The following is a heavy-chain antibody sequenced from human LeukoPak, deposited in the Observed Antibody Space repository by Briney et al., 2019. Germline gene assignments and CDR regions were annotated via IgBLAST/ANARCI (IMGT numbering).Heavy chain of an antibody. CDR2: FDPEDGET. CDR1: GYTLTELS. V-gene: IGHV1-24*01. Sequence: GASVKVSCKVSGYTLTELSMHWVRQAPGKGLEWMGGFDPEDGETFYAQKFQGRVTMTEDTSTDTAYMELSSLRSEDTAVYYCATWRLTYCGGDCYSASFDYWGLGTLVTVSS. D-gene: IGHD2-21*02. J-gene: IGHJ4*02. CDR3: ATWRLTYCGGDCYSASFDY.